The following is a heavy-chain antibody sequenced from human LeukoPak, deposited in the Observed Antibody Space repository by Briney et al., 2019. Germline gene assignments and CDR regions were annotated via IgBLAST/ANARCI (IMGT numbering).Heavy chain of an antibody. Sequence: SETLSLTCTVSGRSISSGNYDAGWIRPPARERLEWVGSIHYSATTYYSPSLKSRVTISGDTSKNQFSLRLSSVTAADTAVYYCARASYSYDSNGRVPFDYWGQGTLVTVSS. CDR2: IHYSATT. D-gene: IGHD3-22*01. CDR1: GRSISSGNYD. CDR3: ARASYSYDSNGRVPFDY. V-gene: IGHV4-39*07. J-gene: IGHJ4*02.